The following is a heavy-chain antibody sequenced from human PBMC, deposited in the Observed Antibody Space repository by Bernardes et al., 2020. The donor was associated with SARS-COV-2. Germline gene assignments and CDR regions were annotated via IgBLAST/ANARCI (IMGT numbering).Heavy chain of an antibody. D-gene: IGHD6-19*01. V-gene: IGHV3-74*01. J-gene: IGHJ5*02. CDR2: INSDGSST. CDR3: ARDAGSGWYRNWFDP. Sequence: GSLRLSCAASGFTFRSYWMHWVRHAPGKGLVWVSRINSDGSSTSYADSVKGRFTISRDNAKNTLYLQMNSLRAEDTAVYYCARDAGSGWYRNWFDPWGQGTLVTVSS. CDR1: GFTFRSYW.